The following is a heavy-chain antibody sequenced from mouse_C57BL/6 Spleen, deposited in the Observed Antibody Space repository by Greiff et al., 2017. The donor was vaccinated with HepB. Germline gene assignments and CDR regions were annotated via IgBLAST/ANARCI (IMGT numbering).Heavy chain of an antibody. CDR2: IWRGGST. CDR1: GFSLTSYG. CDR3: AKDQITTVVAMDY. D-gene: IGHD1-1*01. Sequence: VQVVESGPGLVQPSQSLSITCTVSGFSLTSYGVHWVRQSPGKGLEWLGVIWRGGSTDYNAAFMSRLSITKDNSKSQVFFKMNSLQADDTAIYYCAKDQITTVVAMDYWGQGTSVTVSS. V-gene: IGHV2-5*01. J-gene: IGHJ4*01.